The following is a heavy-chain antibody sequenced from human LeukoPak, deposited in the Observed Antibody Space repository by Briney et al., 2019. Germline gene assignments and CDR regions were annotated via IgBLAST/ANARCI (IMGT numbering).Heavy chain of an antibody. Sequence: SETLSLTCTVSGDSISTYYWTWIRQPPGKGLEWIGYIYCSGSTNYNPSLKSRVTISVDTSKNQFSLKMSSVTAADTAVYYCAREGGDFWSGYYFDYWGQGTLVTVSS. CDR3: AREGGDFWSGYYFDY. J-gene: IGHJ4*02. D-gene: IGHD3-3*01. V-gene: IGHV4-59*01. CDR1: GDSISTYY. CDR2: IYCSGST.